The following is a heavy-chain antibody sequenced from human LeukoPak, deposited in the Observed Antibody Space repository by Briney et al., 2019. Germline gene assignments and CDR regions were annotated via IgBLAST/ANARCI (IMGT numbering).Heavy chain of an antibody. Sequence: SQTLSLTCTVSGVSISSGGNYWSWVRQHPEKGLEWIGCIYYSGTSYYNPSLRSRATISLDTSKNQFSLNLNSVTAADPAVYCATSYYGSGSYQPVWFDPWGQGTLVTVSS. J-gene: IGHJ5*02. D-gene: IGHD3-10*01. CDR1: GVSISSGGNY. V-gene: IGHV4-31*03. CDR3: ATSYYGSGSYQPVWFDP. CDR2: IYYSGTS.